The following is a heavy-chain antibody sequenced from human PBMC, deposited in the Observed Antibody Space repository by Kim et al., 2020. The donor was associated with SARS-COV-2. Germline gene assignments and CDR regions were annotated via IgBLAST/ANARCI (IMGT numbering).Heavy chain of an antibody. D-gene: IGHD6-19*01. J-gene: IGHJ3*02. V-gene: IGHV3-7*01. CDR2: IKQDGNQK. Sequence: GGSLRLSCAASGFTFSSYWMTWVRQAPGKGLEWVANIKQDGNQKYYVDSVKGRFTISRDNAKNSLYLQMYSLRAEDTAVYYCARDGDLYSSGKDAFDIWGQGTMVTVSS. CDR3: ARDGDLYSSGKDAFDI. CDR1: GFTFSSYW.